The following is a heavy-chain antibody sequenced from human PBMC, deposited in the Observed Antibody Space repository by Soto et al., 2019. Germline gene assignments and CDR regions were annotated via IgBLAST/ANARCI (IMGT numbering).Heavy chain of an antibody. Sequence: QVQLQQWGAGLLKPSETLSLTCAVYGGSFSGYYWSWIRQPPGKGLEWIGEINHSGSTNYNPSLKSRVTISVDTSKNQFSLKLSSVTAADTAVYYCARRPINGELDYWGQGTLVTVSS. D-gene: IGHD4-17*01. CDR3: ARRPINGELDY. J-gene: IGHJ4*02. V-gene: IGHV4-34*01. CDR1: GGSFSGYY. CDR2: INHSGST.